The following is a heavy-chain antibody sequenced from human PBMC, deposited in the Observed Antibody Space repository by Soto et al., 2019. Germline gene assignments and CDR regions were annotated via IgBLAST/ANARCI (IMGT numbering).Heavy chain of an antibody. CDR2: MFYGVST. V-gene: IGHV4-39*01. D-gene: IGHD3-3*02. CDR1: GSSINSSGYY. J-gene: IGHJ4*02. CDR3: ARLPSRHLVDY. Sequence: PSETLSLTCTVSGSSINSSGYYWGWIRQPPGKGLGWIGSMFYGVSTYYNPSLKSRVTVSVDTSKNQFSLNLRSVTAADTAVYYCARLPSRHLVDYWGQGTLVTVS.